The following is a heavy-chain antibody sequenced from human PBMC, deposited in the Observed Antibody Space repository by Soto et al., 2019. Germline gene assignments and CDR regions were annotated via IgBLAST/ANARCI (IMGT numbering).Heavy chain of an antibody. D-gene: IGHD6-19*01. V-gene: IGHV3-23*01. CDR2: ISGSGGTT. CDR1: GFTFSSYA. CDR3: AKAANGWFSAFDI. J-gene: IGHJ3*02. Sequence: EVQLLESGGGLVQPGGSLRLSCAASGFTFSSYAMSWVRQAPGKGLEWVSAISGSGGTTYYADSVKGRFTFSRDNSKNNQYLQMNSLRAEDTAVYYCAKAANGWFSAFDIWRQGTMVTVSS.